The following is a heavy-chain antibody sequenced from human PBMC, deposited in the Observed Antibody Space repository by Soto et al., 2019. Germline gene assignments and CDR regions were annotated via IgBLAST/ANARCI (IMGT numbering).Heavy chain of an antibody. CDR3: ARPIQYYFDTSAQSAWFDP. V-gene: IGHV1-69*12. J-gene: IGHJ5*02. Sequence: QVQLVQYGAEVKKPGSSVKVSCKTSGGTFGSYAISWVRQAPGQGLEWMGGIIPIFSTPNYAQKFQGRVTITGNESTSTAYMELISLRSEVSVVYYCARPIQYYFDTSAQSAWFDPWGKGTLVTVSS. CDR2: IIPIFSTP. D-gene: IGHD3-22*01. CDR1: GGTFGSYA.